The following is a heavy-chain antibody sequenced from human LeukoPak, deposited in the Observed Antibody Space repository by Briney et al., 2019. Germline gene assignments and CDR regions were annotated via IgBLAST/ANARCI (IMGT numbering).Heavy chain of an antibody. CDR1: GFTFSSYG. Sequence: GGSLRLSCAASGFTFSSYGMHWVRQAPGKGLEWVAFIRYDGSNKYYADSVKGRLTISRDNSKNTLYLQMNSLRAEDTAVYYCAKDGIAAADTEDDYWGQGTLVTVSS. D-gene: IGHD6-13*01. J-gene: IGHJ4*02. V-gene: IGHV3-30*02. CDR3: AKDGIAAADTEDDY. CDR2: IRYDGSNK.